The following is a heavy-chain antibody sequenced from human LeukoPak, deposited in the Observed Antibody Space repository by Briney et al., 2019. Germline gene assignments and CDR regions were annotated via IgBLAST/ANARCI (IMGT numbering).Heavy chain of an antibody. J-gene: IGHJ4*02. CDR2: IYISGST. V-gene: IGHV4-4*07. Sequence: SETLSLTCTVSGGSISSYYWSWIRQPAGKGLEWIGRIYISGSTNYNPSLKSRVTMSVDTSKNQFSLKLSSVTAADTAVYYCAREKRCSSTSCYGIDYWGQGTLVTVSS. CDR1: GGSISSYY. CDR3: AREKRCSSTSCYGIDY. D-gene: IGHD2-2*01.